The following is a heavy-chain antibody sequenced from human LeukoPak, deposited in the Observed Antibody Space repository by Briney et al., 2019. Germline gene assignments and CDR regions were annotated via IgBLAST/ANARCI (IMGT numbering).Heavy chain of an antibody. CDR3: ARGTVHASGWSYYFNF. D-gene: IGHD6-19*01. V-gene: IGHV3-7*01. CDR1: GFTSIGDS. J-gene: IGHJ4*02. Sequence: WGPLRFSSAASGFTSIGDSISWVLHAPRERRERGSDKNKDGSGANYTHSVKGRVTISRDNAKNSLYLQMNSLRADDTAVYFCARGTVHASGWSYYFNFWGRGTLVTVSS. CDR2: KNKDGSGA.